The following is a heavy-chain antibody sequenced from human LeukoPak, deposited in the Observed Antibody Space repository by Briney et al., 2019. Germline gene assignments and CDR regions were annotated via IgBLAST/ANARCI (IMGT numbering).Heavy chain of an antibody. V-gene: IGHV4-61*05. Sequence: SETLSLTCTVSGGSISSSSYYWGWIRQPPGKGLEWIGYIYYSGSTNYNPSLKSRVTISVDTSKNQFSLKLSSVTAADTAVYYCARVYGSGYDFRGAFDIWGQGTMVTVSS. D-gene: IGHD5-12*01. J-gene: IGHJ3*02. CDR3: ARVYGSGYDFRGAFDI. CDR2: IYYSGST. CDR1: GGSISSSSYY.